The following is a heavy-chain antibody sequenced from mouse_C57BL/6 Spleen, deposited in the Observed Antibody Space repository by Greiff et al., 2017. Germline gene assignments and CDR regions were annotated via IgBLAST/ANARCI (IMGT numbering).Heavy chain of an antibody. Sequence: EVQLQQSGAELVKPGASVKLSCTASGFNIKDYYMHWVKQRTEQGLEWIGRIDPEDGETKYAPKFKGKATITADTASNTAYLQLSSLTSEDTAVYYCARDYYGSSPWFAYWGQGTLVTVSA. CDR3: ARDYYGSSPWFAY. V-gene: IGHV14-2*01. J-gene: IGHJ3*01. CDR1: GFNIKDYY. CDR2: IDPEDGET. D-gene: IGHD1-1*01.